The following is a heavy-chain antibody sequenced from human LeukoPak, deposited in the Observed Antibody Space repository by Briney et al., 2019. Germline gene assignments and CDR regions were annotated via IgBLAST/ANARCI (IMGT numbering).Heavy chain of an antibody. V-gene: IGHV3-48*03. CDR3: ARTVARIGY. CDR1: GFTFSSYE. J-gene: IGHJ4*02. D-gene: IGHD4-23*01. CDR2: ISIRGSTI. Sequence: GRSLRPSCAASGFTFSSYEINWVRQAPGKGLEWVSHISIRGSTIYYTHSVKGRSTISRATSKNSLYLEMNSLRAEDTAIYYCARTVARIGYWGQGTLVTVSS.